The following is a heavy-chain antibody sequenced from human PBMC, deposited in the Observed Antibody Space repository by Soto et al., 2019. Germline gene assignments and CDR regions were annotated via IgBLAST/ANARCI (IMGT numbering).Heavy chain of an antibody. CDR1: GGSSISSSDC. V-gene: IGHV4-39*02. Sequence: SLETLPHTCIVSGGSSISSSDCWGWIRKPPGKGLEWIGSINYSGNTYYSPSLQSRITMSVDTSKNHFSLKVNSVTAADTAIYFCARIVIGGSNWFDPWGQGTLLTVSS. D-gene: IGHD3-16*02. CDR2: INYSGNT. CDR3: ARIVIGGSNWFDP. J-gene: IGHJ5*02.